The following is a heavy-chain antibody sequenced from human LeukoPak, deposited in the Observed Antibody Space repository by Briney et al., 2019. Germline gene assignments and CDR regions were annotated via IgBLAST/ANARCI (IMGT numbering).Heavy chain of an antibody. CDR2: IYYSGST. CDR1: GGSISSYY. Sequence: SETLSPTCTVSGGSISSYYWSWIRQPPGKGLEWIGYIYYSGSTNYNPSLKSRVTISVDTSKNQFSLKLSSVTAADTAAYYCARHQRGYDFWSGLYYFDYWGQGTLVTVSS. J-gene: IGHJ4*02. V-gene: IGHV4-59*08. CDR3: ARHQRGYDFWSGLYYFDY. D-gene: IGHD3-3*01.